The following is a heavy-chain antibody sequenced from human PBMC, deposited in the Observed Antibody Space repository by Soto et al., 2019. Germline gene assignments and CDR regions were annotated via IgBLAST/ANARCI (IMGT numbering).Heavy chain of an antibody. CDR1: GFTFSSYS. D-gene: IGHD3-16*01. J-gene: IGHJ3*02. Sequence: EVQLVESGGGLVKPGGSLRLSCAASGFTFSSYSMNWVRQAPGKGLEWVSSISSSSSYIYYADSVKGRFTISRDNAKNSLYLQMNSQRAEDTAVYYCARDYDYVWGSDAFDIWGQGTMVTVSS. V-gene: IGHV3-21*01. CDR2: ISSSSSYI. CDR3: ARDYDYVWGSDAFDI.